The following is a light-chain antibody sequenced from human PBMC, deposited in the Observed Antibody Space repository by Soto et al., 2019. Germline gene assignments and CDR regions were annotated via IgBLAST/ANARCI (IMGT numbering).Light chain of an antibody. CDR3: QKYNRTPRT. J-gene: IGKJ1*01. CDR1: QGISDY. Sequence: DIQKTQYPSSLSASVGDRGTITCRASQGISDYLAWYQQKPGKVPKLLIYEASTLQSGVPSRFSGSGSGTDFTLTISSLQPEDVATYYCQKYNRTPRTFGQGTKVEIK. V-gene: IGKV1-27*01. CDR2: EAS.